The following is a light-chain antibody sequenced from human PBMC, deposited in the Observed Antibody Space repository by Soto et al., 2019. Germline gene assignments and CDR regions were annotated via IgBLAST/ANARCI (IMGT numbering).Light chain of an antibody. CDR1: SSDIGAYKY. J-gene: IGLJ3*02. V-gene: IGLV2-14*03. CDR3: DSWTGSSTVV. Sequence: QSVLTQPASVSGSPLQSIAISCTGTSSDIGAYKYVSWYQQHPGQVPKLIIYDVSSRPSGVSDRFSGSKSGNTASLTISGLQAEDEADYYCDSWTGSSTVVFGGGTKVTVL. CDR2: DVS.